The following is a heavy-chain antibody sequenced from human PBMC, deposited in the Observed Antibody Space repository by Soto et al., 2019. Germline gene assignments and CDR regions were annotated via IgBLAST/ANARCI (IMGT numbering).Heavy chain of an antibody. CDR3: VRTGNFDS. J-gene: IGHJ4*02. D-gene: IGHD1-1*01. V-gene: IGHV1-69*02. CDR1: GGTFDSFS. Sequence: QVQLVQSGAEVKKPGSSVKVSCKASGGTFDSFSISWVRQAPGQGLEWMGRIIPIIDITKYAQRFQGRLTITADKSTTTVYMDLSSLRSDDTAVYYCVRTGNFDSWGQGTLASVSS. CDR2: IIPIIDIT.